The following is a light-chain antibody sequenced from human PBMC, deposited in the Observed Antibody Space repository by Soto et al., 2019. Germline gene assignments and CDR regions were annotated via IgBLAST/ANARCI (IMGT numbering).Light chain of an antibody. CDR3: RQYSNWPQWT. Sequence: EIVMTQSPATLSVSPGERATLSCRASQSVSSNLAWYHQKPGQAPRLLIYGASTRATGVPAMFTGSGSGRKFTPPITSLQSEDFAVYYCRQYSNWPQWTFGQGTKVDIK. CDR1: QSVSSN. J-gene: IGKJ1*01. CDR2: GAS. V-gene: IGKV3D-15*01.